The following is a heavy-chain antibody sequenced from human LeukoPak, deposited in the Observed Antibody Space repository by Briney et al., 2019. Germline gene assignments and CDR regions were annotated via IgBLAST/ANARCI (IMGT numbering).Heavy chain of an antibody. CDR1: GSTFSRHG. J-gene: IGHJ6*04. CDR3: ARGSGLLVGGDAMDV. Sequence: PGQSHRLACSASGSTFSRHGMHWVRQAPGKGLEWVAVIWYDATNKYYADSVKGRFTVSRDNSKNTMFLQMNSLRAEDTAVYYCARGSGLLVGGDAMDVWAERPSVTVFS. CDR2: IWYDATNK. D-gene: IGHD3-22*01. V-gene: IGHV3-33*01.